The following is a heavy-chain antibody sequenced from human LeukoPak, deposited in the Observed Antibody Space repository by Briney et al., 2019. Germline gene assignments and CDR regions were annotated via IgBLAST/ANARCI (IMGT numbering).Heavy chain of an antibody. CDR2: INPSGAGT. V-gene: IGHV1-46*01. CDR1: GYTFTSYY. D-gene: IGHD6-6*01. J-gene: IGHJ4*02. Sequence: ASVKVSCKAFGYTFTSYYMHWVRQAPEQGLEWMGIINPSGAGTSYAQKFQGRVTMTRDTSTSTVYMELSSLRSEDTAVYYCAREGSSSSLAHWGQGTLVTVSS. CDR3: AREGSSSSLAH.